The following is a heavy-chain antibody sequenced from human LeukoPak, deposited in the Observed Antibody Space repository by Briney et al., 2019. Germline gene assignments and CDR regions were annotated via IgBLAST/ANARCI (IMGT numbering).Heavy chain of an antibody. D-gene: IGHD5-24*01. Sequence: ASVKVSCKASGSTFTAYYMHWVRQAPGQGLEWMGWINPNSGGTNYAQKFQGRVTMTSDTSISTAYMELSRLRSDDTAVYYCARVLKWGWLQDEDPFDYWGQGTLVTVSS. CDR3: ARVLKWGWLQDEDPFDY. CDR2: INPNSGGT. J-gene: IGHJ4*02. CDR1: GSTFTAYY. V-gene: IGHV1-2*02.